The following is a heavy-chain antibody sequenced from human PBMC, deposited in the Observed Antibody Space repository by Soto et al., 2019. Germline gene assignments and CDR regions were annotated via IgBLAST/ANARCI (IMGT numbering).Heavy chain of an antibody. D-gene: IGHD4-17*01. Sequence: ASVKVSCKASGYTFTSYYMHWVRQAPGQGLEWMGIINPSGGSTSYAQKFQGRVTMTRDTSTSIFYMELSSLRSEDTAVYYCARDALLDYGGNRGDAFDIWGQGTMVTVSS. V-gene: IGHV1-46*01. CDR3: ARDALLDYGGNRGDAFDI. CDR2: INPSGGST. J-gene: IGHJ3*02. CDR1: GYTFTSYY.